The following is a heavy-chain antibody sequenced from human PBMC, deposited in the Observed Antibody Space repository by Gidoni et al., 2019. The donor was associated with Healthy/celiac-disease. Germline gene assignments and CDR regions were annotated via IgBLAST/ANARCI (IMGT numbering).Heavy chain of an antibody. CDR3: ARDGFLEWLQT. V-gene: IGHV3-48*03. J-gene: IGHJ5*02. Sequence: EWVSYISSSGSTIYYADSVKGRFTISRDNAKNSLYLQMNSLSAEDTAVYYCARDGFLEWLQTWGQGTLVTVSS. D-gene: IGHD3-3*01. CDR2: ISSSGSTI.